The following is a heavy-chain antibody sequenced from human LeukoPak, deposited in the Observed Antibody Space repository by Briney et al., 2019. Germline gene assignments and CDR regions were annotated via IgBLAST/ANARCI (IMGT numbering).Heavy chain of an antibody. Sequence: GASVKVSCKASGGTFSSYAISWVRQAPGQGLEWMGGIIPIFGTANYAQKFQGRVTITADESTSTAYMELSSLRSEDTAVYYCARAEKVGHYYYYYYMDVWGKGTTVTVSS. V-gene: IGHV1-69*13. CDR2: IIPIFGTA. D-gene: IGHD1-26*01. CDR3: ARAEKVGHYYYYYYMDV. J-gene: IGHJ6*03. CDR1: GGTFSSYA.